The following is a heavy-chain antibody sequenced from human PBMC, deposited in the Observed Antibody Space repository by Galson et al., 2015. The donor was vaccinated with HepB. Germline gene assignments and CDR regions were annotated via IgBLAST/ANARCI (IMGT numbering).Heavy chain of an antibody. CDR1: GFTFDDYA. V-gene: IGHV3-9*01. Sequence: SLRLSCAASGFTFDDYAMHWVRQAPGKGLEWVSGISWNSGSIGYADSVKGRFTISRDNAKNSLYLQMNSLRAEDTALYYCAKETYYYDSSGPNGAFDIWGQGTMVTVSS. CDR3: AKETYYYDSSGPNGAFDI. J-gene: IGHJ3*02. D-gene: IGHD3-22*01. CDR2: ISWNSGSI.